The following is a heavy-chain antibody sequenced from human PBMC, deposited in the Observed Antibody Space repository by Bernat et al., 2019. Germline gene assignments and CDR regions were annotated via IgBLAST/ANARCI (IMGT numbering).Heavy chain of an antibody. J-gene: IGHJ4*02. D-gene: IGHD6-19*01. CDR3: ARDRYGPAGSGWPFFDY. CDR1: GFTFSGYW. Sequence: EVQLVESGGVLVQPGGSLRLSCATSGFTFSGYWMSWVRQAPGKGLEGVANIKPDGSDKYYGDSVKGRFTISRDNAKNSLYLQMNSLSAEDTAVYYCARDRYGPAGSGWPFFDYWGQGTLVTVSS. V-gene: IGHV3-7*03. CDR2: IKPDGSDK.